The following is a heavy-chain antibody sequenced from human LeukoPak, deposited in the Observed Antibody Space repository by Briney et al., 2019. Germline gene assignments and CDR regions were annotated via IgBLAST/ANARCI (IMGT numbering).Heavy chain of an antibody. CDR1: GGSFSGYY. CDR3: ATSKRWLQRGFDY. V-gene: IGHV4-34*01. CDR2: INHSGST. Sequence: PSETLSLTCAVYGGSFSGYYWSWIRQPPGKGLEWIGEINHSGSTNYNPSLKSRVTISVDTSKNQFSLKLSSVTAADTAVYYCATSKRWLQRGFDYWGQGTLVTVSS. D-gene: IGHD5-24*01. J-gene: IGHJ4*02.